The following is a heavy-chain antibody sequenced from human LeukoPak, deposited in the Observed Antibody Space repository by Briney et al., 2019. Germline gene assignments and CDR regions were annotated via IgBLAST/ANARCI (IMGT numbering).Heavy chain of an antibody. CDR1: GFTFSSYG. D-gene: IGHD2-15*01. Sequence: GRSLRLSCAAPGFTFSSYGMHWVRQAPGKGLEWVAVIWYDGSNKYYTDSVKGRFTISRDNSKNTLYQQMNSLRAEDTAVYYCARGQYSPDYWGQGTLVTVSS. V-gene: IGHV3-33*01. CDR3: ARGQYSPDY. J-gene: IGHJ4*02. CDR2: IWYDGSNK.